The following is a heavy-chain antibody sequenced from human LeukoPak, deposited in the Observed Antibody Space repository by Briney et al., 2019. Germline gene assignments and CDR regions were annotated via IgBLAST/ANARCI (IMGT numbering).Heavy chain of an antibody. CDR1: EYTFTGYY. J-gene: IGHJ6*02. CDR3: ARGGFVVAPPLAV. Sequence: ASVKVPCKASEYTFTGYYLHWVRQAPGQGLEWMGCINPGSGGTNYAQKFQDRVTMTRDMYISTAYMELSSLRYDDTAVYYCARGGFVVAPPLAVWGQGTTVTVSS. CDR2: INPGSGGT. D-gene: IGHD3-3*01. V-gene: IGHV1-2*02.